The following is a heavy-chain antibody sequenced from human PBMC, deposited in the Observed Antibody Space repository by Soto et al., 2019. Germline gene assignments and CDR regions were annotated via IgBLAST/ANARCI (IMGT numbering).Heavy chain of an antibody. CDR3: ARDGGASTFDFDS. J-gene: IGHJ4*02. Sequence: GGSLRLSCAASGFTFSGHSLNWIRQAPGKGLEWIAYMTASGVIMYADSVKGRFTISRDNAKNSLYLQMDSLRVEDTAVYYCARDGGASTFDFDSWGQGTLVTVSS. CDR1: GFTFSGHS. V-gene: IGHV3-48*04. CDR2: MTASGVIM. D-gene: IGHD3-10*01.